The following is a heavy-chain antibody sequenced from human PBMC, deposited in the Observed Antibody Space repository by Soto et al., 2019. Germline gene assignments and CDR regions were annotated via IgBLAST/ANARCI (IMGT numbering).Heavy chain of an antibody. D-gene: IGHD3-3*01. V-gene: IGHV3-7*01. CDR3: ARLEFWSGYWSDS. Sequence: EVQLVESGGGWVQPGGSLRLSCAASGFTFSSCWMSWVRQAPGKGLEWVANIKQDGSEKYYVDSVKGRFTISRDNAKNSLYLQMNSLRAEDTAVYYCARLEFWSGYWSDSWGQGTLVTVSS. CDR1: GFTFSSCW. CDR2: IKQDGSEK. J-gene: IGHJ4*02.